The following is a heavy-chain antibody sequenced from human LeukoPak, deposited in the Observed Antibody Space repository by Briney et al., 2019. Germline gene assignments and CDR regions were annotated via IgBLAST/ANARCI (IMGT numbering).Heavy chain of an antibody. V-gene: IGHV1-69*13. CDR2: IIPIFGTA. Sequence: GASVKVSCKASGGTFSSYAISWVRQAPGQGLEWMGGIIPIFGTANYAQKFQGRVTITADESTSTAYMELSSLRSEDAAVYYCARENRFEGWFDPWGQGTLVTLSS. J-gene: IGHJ5*02. CDR3: ARENRFEGWFDP. D-gene: IGHD2/OR15-2a*01. CDR1: GGTFSSYA.